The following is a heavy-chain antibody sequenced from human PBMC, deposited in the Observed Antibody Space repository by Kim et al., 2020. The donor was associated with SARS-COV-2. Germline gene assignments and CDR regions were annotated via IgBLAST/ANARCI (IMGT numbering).Heavy chain of an antibody. CDR3: ARGIAVAGTFDY. J-gene: IGHJ4*02. V-gene: IGHV4-31*02. Sequence: PSLKSRVTISVDTSKNQFSLKLSSVTAADTAVYYCARGIAVAGTFDYWGQGTLVTVSS. D-gene: IGHD6-19*01.